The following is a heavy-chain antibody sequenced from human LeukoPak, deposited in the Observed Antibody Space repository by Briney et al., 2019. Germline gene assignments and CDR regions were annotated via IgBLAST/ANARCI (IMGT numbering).Heavy chain of an antibody. V-gene: IGHV1-18*01. D-gene: IGHD2-8*01. Sequence: GASVKVSCKASGYTFTTYGLSWVRQAPGQGLEWMGWISTYNGDTNYAQKLQGRVTMTADTSTSTTYLELRSLRSDDTAVYYCALIPYCTTATYYFFDYWGQGTLVTVSS. CDR1: GYTFTTYG. J-gene: IGHJ4*02. CDR2: ISTYNGDT. CDR3: ALIPYCTTATYYFFDY.